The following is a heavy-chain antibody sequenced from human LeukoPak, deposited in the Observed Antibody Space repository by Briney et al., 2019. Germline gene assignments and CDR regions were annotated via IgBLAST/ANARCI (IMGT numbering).Heavy chain of an antibody. CDR3: ATGDCSGGSCYSGFPFDY. J-gene: IGHJ4*02. V-gene: IGHV1-24*01. CDR1: GYTLTELS. D-gene: IGHD2-15*01. Sequence: VASVKVSCKVSGYTLTELSIHWVRQAPGKGLEWMGGFDPEDGETIYAQKFQGRVTMTEDTSTDTAYMELSSLRSEDTAVYYCATGDCSGGSCYSGFPFDYWGQGTLVTVSS. CDR2: FDPEDGET.